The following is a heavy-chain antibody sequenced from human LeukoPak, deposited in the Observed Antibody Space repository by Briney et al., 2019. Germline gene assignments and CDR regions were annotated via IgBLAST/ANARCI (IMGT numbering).Heavy chain of an antibody. Sequence: GGSLRLSCAASGFTVSSNYMSWVRQAPGKGLEWVSVIYSGGSTYYADSVKGRFTISRDNSKNTLYLQMNSLRAEDTAVYYCARRLVPAAIAYWGQGTLVTVSS. CDR1: GFTVSSNY. CDR2: IYSGGST. D-gene: IGHD2-2*01. J-gene: IGHJ4*02. V-gene: IGHV3-53*01. CDR3: ARRLVPAAIAY.